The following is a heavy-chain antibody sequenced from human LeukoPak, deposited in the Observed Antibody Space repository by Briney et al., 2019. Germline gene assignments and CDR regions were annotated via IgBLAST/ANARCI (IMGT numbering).Heavy chain of an antibody. CDR3: ARQAVARFDY. CDR2: IYYSGST. CDR1: GDSISSYY. J-gene: IGHJ4*02. V-gene: IGHV4-59*08. Sequence: SETLSLTCTVSGDSISSYYWSWIRQPPGKGLEWIGYIYYSGSTNYNPSLKSRVTISVDTSKNQFSLKLSSVTAADTAVYYCARQAVARFDYWGQGTLVTVSS. D-gene: IGHD6-19*01.